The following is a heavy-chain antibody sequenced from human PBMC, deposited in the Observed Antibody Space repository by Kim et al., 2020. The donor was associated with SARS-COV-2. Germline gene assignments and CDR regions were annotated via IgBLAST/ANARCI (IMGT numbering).Heavy chain of an antibody. V-gene: IGHV3-33*01. CDR2: IWYDGSNK. D-gene: IGHD3-9*01. J-gene: IGHJ6*02. CDR3: VRDIGLRYFDWSLDYYGMDV. Sequence: GGSLRLSCAASGFTFSSYGMHWVRQAPGKGLEWVAVIWYDGSNKYYADSVKGRFTISRDNSKNTLYLQMNSLRAEDTAVYYCVRDIGLRYFDWSLDYYGMDVWGQGTTVTVSS. CDR1: GFTFSSYG.